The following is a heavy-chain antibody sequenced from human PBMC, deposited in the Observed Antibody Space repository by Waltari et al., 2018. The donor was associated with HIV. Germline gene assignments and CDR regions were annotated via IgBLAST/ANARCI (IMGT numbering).Heavy chain of an antibody. CDR1: GFTFVDYA. CDR2: IRSKTYGGTT. V-gene: IGHV3-49*03. J-gene: IGHJ4*02. CDR3: TSGLSSSWYPEHFDY. D-gene: IGHD6-13*01. Sequence: EVQLVESGGGLVQPGRSLRLSCTASGFTFVDYATSWFRQAPGKGLEWVGFIRSKTYGGTTDYAASVKGRFTISRDDSKSIAYLQMNSLKTEDTAVYYCTSGLSSSWYPEHFDYWGQGTLVTVSS.